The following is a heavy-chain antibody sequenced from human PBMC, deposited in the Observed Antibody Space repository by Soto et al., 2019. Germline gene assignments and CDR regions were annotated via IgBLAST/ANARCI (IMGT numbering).Heavy chain of an antibody. J-gene: IGHJ6*03. Sequence: QVQLVESGGGLVKPGGSLRLSCEASGFTFSDYYMSWIRQAPGRGLEWLSFIIGSSSTIYYADSVKGRFTISRDNAKNSLTLRMNSQRAEDTAVYYCARVQLDLGDPPQERYYYYMDVWGKGTPVTVSS. D-gene: IGHD4-17*01. CDR1: GFTFSDYY. CDR3: ARVQLDLGDPPQERYYYYMDV. V-gene: IGHV3-11*01. CDR2: IIGSSSTI.